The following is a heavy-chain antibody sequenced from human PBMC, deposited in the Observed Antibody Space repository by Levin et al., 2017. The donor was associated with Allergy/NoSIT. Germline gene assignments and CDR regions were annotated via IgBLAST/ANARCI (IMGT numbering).Heavy chain of an antibody. V-gene: IGHV5-51*01. CDR2: IYPGDSDT. J-gene: IGHJ4*02. Sequence: GESLKISCKGSGYSFTSYWIGWVRQMPGKGLEWMGIIYPGDSDTRYSPSFQGQVTISADKSISTAYLQWSSLKASDTAMYYCARHPLYGPGYSSGWYEIDYWGQGTLVTVSS. D-gene: IGHD6-19*01. CDR3: ARHPLYGPGYSSGWYEIDY. CDR1: GYSFTSYW.